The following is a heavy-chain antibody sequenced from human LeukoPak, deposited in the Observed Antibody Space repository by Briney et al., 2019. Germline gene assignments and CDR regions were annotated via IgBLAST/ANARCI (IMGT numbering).Heavy chain of an antibody. V-gene: IGHV3-30*04. D-gene: IGHD3-10*01. J-gene: IGHJ4*02. CDR1: GFTFSSYA. Sequence: GRSLRLSCAASGFTFSSYAMHWVRQAPGKGLEWVAVISYDGSNKYYADSVKGRFTISRDNSKNTLYLQMNNLRAEDTAVYYCARARGSGSYYLFDYWGQGTLVTVSS. CDR2: ISYDGSNK. CDR3: ARARGSGSYYLFDY.